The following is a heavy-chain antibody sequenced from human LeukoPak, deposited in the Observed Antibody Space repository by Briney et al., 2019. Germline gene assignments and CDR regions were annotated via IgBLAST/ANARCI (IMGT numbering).Heavy chain of an antibody. CDR1: GGSFSGYY. CDR3: ARGVGGSEWNWFDP. V-gene: IGHV4-34*01. D-gene: IGHD5-12*01. CDR2: INHSGST. Sequence: SETLSLTCAVYGGSFSGYYWSWIRQPPGKGLEWIGEINHSGSTYYNPSLKSRVTISVDTSKNQFSLKLSSVTAADTAVYYCARGVGGSEWNWFDPWGQGTLVTVSS. J-gene: IGHJ5*02.